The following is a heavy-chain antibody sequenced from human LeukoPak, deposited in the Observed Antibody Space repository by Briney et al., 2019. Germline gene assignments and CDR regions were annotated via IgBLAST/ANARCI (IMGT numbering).Heavy chain of an antibody. V-gene: IGHV4-39*07. D-gene: IGHD4-23*01. CDR3: GRATVVTGWYFDL. CDR1: GVSISSIRYY. CDR2: IYYSGST. Sequence: SETLSLTCTVSGVSISSIRYYWACIRQPPGKGLEWIGTIYYSGSTYYNPSLKSRVTISVDTSKNQFSLKMSSLTAADTAVYYCGRATVVTGWYFDLWGRGTLVTVSS. J-gene: IGHJ2*01.